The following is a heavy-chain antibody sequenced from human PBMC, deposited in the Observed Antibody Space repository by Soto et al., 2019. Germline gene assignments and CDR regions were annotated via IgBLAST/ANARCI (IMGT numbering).Heavy chain of an antibody. D-gene: IGHD2-15*01. CDR3: ANGRYSSPPGMDV. CDR1: GFIFRTYG. V-gene: IGHV3-30*18. CDR2: ILNDGSSE. Sequence: LRLSCAASGFIFRTYGMHWVHQAPGKGLEWVALILNDGSSEYYADSVKGRFTISRDNSKNMLYLQMNSLRVEDTAMYYCANGRYSSPPGMDVWGQGTTVTVSS. J-gene: IGHJ6*02.